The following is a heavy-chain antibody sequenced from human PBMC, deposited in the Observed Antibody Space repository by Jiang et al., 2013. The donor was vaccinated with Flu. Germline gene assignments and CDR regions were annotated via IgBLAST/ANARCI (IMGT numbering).Heavy chain of an antibody. CDR2: INPNSGGT. Sequence: SVKVSCKASGYTFTGYYMHWVRQAPGQGLEWMGRINPNSGGTNYAQKFQGRVTMTRDTSISTAYMELSRLRSDDTAVYYCARDQRWELRDYYYYGMDVWGQGTTVTVSS. CDR3: ARDQRWELRDYYYYGMDV. D-gene: IGHD1-26*01. J-gene: IGHJ6*02. V-gene: IGHV1-2*06. CDR1: GYTFTGYY.